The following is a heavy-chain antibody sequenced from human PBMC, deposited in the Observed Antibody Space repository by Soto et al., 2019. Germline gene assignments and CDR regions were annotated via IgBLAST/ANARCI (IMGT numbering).Heavy chain of an antibody. J-gene: IGHJ6*02. V-gene: IGHV3-13*01. CDR2: IGTAGDT. CDR1: GFTFSSYD. CDR3: ARARYDFWSGYSNYGMDV. Sequence: GGSVRLSCAASGFTFSSYDMHWVRQATGKGLEWVSAIGTAGDTYYPGSVKGRFTISRENAKNSLYLQMNSLRAGDTAVYYCARARYDFWSGYSNYGMDVWGQGTTVTVSS. D-gene: IGHD3-3*01.